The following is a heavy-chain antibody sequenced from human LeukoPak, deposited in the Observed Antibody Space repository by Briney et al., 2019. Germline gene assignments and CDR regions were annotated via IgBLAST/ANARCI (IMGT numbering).Heavy chain of an antibody. CDR2: IYYSGST. V-gene: IGHV4-59*08. CDR1: GGSISSYY. CDR3: AGLMGEQLWLQEDY. Sequence: PSETLSLTCTVSGGSISSYYWSWIRQPPGKGLEWIGYIYYSGSTNYNPSLKSRVTISVDTSKNQFSLKLSSVTAADTAVYYCAGLMGEQLWLQEDYWGQGTLVTVSS. D-gene: IGHD5-18*01. J-gene: IGHJ4*02.